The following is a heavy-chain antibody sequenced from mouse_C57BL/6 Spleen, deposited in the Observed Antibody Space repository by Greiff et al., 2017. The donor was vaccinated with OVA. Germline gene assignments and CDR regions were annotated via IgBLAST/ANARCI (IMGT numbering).Heavy chain of an antibody. Sequence: EVKVVESGGGLVKPGGSLKLSCAASGFTFSDYGMHWVRQAPERGLEWVAYISSGSSTIYYADTVKGRFTISRDNAKNTLFLQMTSLRSEDTAMYYCARPTVVATKAMDYWGQGTSVTVSS. CDR3: ARPTVVATKAMDY. CDR1: GFTFSDYG. V-gene: IGHV5-17*01. CDR2: ISSGSSTI. D-gene: IGHD1-1*01. J-gene: IGHJ4*01.